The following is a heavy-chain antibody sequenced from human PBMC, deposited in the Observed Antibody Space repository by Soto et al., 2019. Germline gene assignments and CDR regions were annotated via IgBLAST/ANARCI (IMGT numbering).Heavy chain of an antibody. CDR3: AKDLGHYYDSSGYYGLDY. D-gene: IGHD3-22*01. V-gene: IGHV3-30*18. CDR2: ISYDGSNK. Sequence: GGSLRLSCAASGFTFSSYGMHWVRQAPGKGLEWVAVISYDGSNKYYADSVKGRFTISRDNSKNTLYLQMNSLRAEDTAVYYCAKDLGHYYDSSGYYGLDYWGQGTLVTVSS. CDR1: GFTFSSYG. J-gene: IGHJ4*02.